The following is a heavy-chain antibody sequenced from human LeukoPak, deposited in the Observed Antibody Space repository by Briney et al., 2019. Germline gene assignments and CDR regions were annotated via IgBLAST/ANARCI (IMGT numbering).Heavy chain of an antibody. Sequence: SETLSLTCTVSGYSISSGYLWGWIRQPPGKGLEWIGSIDGSGSSYYNPSLKSRVTISVDTSKNQFSLKLSSVTAADTAVYYCARVSGVAGWNWFDPWGQGTLVTVSS. J-gene: IGHJ5*02. V-gene: IGHV4-38-2*02. CDR1: GYSISSGYL. CDR2: IDGSGSS. D-gene: IGHD6-19*01. CDR3: ARVSGVAGWNWFDP.